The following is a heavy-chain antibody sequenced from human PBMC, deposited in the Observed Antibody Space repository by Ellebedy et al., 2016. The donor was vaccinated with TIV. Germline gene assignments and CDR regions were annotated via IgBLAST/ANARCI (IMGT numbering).Heavy chain of an antibody. CDR1: GFTFSSYS. CDR3: ARRGGYSYGYSDY. V-gene: IGHV3-48*04. D-gene: IGHD5-18*01. J-gene: IGHJ4*02. Sequence: GGSLRLXCAASGFTFSSYSMNWVRQAPGKGLEWVSYISSAGTTIYYADSVKGRFTISRDNAKNSLYLQMNSLRAEDTAVYYCARRGGYSYGYSDYWGQGTLVTVSS. CDR2: ISSAGTTI.